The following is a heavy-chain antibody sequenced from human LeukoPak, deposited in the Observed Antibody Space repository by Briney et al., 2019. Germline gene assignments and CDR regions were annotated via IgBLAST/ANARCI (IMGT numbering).Heavy chain of an antibody. CDR2: ISFDATKE. CDR3: ARFKVGTNTTQKNAFGI. D-gene: IGHD1-1*01. J-gene: IGHJ3*02. V-gene: IGHV3-30*01. Sequence: GGSLRLSCAASGFTFSNYAMHWVRQAPGKRLERVAVISFDATKEYFGKSVKGRFTISRDNSKATLYLQMHRLRIEDTALYFCARFKVGTNTTQKNAFGIWGRGTVVAVSS. CDR1: GFTFSNYA.